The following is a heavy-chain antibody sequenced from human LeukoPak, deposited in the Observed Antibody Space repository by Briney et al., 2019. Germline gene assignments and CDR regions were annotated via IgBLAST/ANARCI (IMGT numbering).Heavy chain of an antibody. CDR1: GFTFDDYG. J-gene: IGHJ4*02. Sequence: PGGSLRLSCAASGFTFDDYGMSWVRQAPGKGLEWGSGINWNGGSTGYADSVKGRFTISRDNAKNSLYLQMNSLRAADTALYYCARDHGYDSSGYDYWGQGTLVTVSS. CDR3: ARDHGYDSSGYDY. CDR2: INWNGGST. V-gene: IGHV3-20*04. D-gene: IGHD3-22*01.